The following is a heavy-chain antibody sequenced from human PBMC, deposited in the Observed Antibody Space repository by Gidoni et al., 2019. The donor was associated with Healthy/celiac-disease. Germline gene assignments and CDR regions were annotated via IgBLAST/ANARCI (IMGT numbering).Heavy chain of an antibody. D-gene: IGHD2-21*02. CDR3: AKWVAYCGGDCPGAFDI. J-gene: IGHJ3*02. Sequence: VKGRFTISRDNSKNTLYLQMNSLRAEDTAVYYCAKWVAYCGGDCPGAFDIWGQGTMVTVSS. V-gene: IGHV3-23*01.